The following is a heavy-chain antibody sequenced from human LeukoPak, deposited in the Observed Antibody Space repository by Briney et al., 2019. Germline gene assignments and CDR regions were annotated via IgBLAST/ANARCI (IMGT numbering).Heavy chain of an antibody. J-gene: IGHJ4*02. V-gene: IGHV4-59*01. CDR3: ARTVPYGYRNFNDY. D-gene: IGHD5-24*01. CDR1: GGSFSGYY. CDR2: IYYSGST. Sequence: KPSETLSLTCAVYGGSFSGYYWSWIRQPPGKGLEWIGYIYYSGSTNYNPSLKSRVTISVDTSKNQFSLKLSSVTAADTAVYYCARTVPYGYRNFNDYWGQGTLVTVSS.